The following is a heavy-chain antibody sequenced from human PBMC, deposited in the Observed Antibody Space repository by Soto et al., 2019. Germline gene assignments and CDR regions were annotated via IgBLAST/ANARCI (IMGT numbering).Heavy chain of an antibody. CDR3: ASYSSSWYSHYGMDV. CDR2: INHSGST. Sequence: SETLSLTCAVYGGSFSGYYWSWIRQPPGKGLEWIGEINHSGSTNYNPSLKSRVTISVDTSKNQFSLKLSSVTAADTAVYYCASYSSSWYSHYGMDVWGQGTTVTVSS. V-gene: IGHV4-34*01. J-gene: IGHJ6*02. CDR1: GGSFSGYY. D-gene: IGHD6-13*01.